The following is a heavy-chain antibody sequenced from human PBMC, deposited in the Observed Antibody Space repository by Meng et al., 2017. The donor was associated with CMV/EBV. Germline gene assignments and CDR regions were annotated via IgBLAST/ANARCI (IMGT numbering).Heavy chain of an antibody. D-gene: IGHD3-16*02. Sequence: HRRRQESGPGLVKPSETLSLTCTVSGGSISSSSYYWGWIRQPPGKGLEWIGSIYYSGSTYYNPSLKSRVTISVDTSKNQFSLKLSSVTAADTAVYYCARVSVSYGYRLGYWGQGTLVTVSS. CDR2: IYYSGST. CDR3: ARVSVSYGYRLGY. V-gene: IGHV4-39*07. CDR1: GGSISSSSYY. J-gene: IGHJ4*02.